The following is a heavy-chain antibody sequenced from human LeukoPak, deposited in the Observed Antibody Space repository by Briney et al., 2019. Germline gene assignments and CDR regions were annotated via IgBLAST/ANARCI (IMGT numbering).Heavy chain of an antibody. Sequence: PSETLSLTCTVSGDSISNYYWSWLWQSPGKGLEWIGFIYNRGSTKYNPSLNSRITISVDTSKNQISLKLSSVTAADTAVYYCARYCSGGSCYSPFAFDIWGQGTMVTVSS. CDR2: IYNRGST. V-gene: IGHV4-59*01. J-gene: IGHJ3*02. CDR1: GDSISNYY. D-gene: IGHD2-15*01. CDR3: ARYCSGGSCYSPFAFDI.